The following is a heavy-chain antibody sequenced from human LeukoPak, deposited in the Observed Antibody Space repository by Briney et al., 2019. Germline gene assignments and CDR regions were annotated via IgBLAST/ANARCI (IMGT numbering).Heavy chain of an antibody. Sequence: SETLSLTCTVSGGPISSSSYYWGWIRQPPGKGLEWIGSIYYSGSTYYNPSLKSRVTISVDTSKNQFSLKLSSVTAADTAVYYCARDRGGDSFDIWGQGTTVTVSS. J-gene: IGHJ3*02. CDR3: ARDRGGDSFDI. CDR1: GGPISSSSYY. CDR2: IYYSGST. V-gene: IGHV4-39*02. D-gene: IGHD2-21*01.